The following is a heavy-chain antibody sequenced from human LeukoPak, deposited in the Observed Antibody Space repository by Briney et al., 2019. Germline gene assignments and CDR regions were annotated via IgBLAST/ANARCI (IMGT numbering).Heavy chain of an antibody. J-gene: IGHJ4*02. Sequence: GASVKVSCKASGGTFSSYAISWVRQAPGQGLEWMGRIIPILGIANYAQKFQGRVTITADKSTSTAYMELSSLRSEDTAVYYCARGSNVVVTSDYWGQGTLVTVSS. CDR1: GGTFSSYA. CDR2: IIPILGIA. D-gene: IGHD2-21*02. CDR3: ARGSNVVVTSDY. V-gene: IGHV1-69*04.